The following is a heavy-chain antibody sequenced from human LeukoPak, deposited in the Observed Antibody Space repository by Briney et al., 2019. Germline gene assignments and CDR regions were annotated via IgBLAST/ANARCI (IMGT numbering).Heavy chain of an antibody. CDR3: ARFRNFVSDI. V-gene: IGHV4-59*12. CDR2: IYYSGNT. J-gene: IGHJ3*02. Sequence: PSETLSLTCTVSGXSISSYYRNWIRQPPGKGLESIGYIYYSGNTNYNPSLKSRVTMSVDTSKNQFSLKVTSVTAADTAVYYCARFRNFVSDIWGQGTMVTVSS. D-gene: IGHD3-16*01. CDR1: GXSISSYY.